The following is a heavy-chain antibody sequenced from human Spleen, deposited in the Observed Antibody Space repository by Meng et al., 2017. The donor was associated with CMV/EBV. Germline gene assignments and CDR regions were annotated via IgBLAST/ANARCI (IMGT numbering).Heavy chain of an antibody. CDR3: ARGTPDY. J-gene: IGHJ4*02. CDR2: ISYDGSNK. D-gene: IGHD2-15*01. V-gene: IGHV3-30-3*01. Sequence: GGSLRLSCAASGFTFSSYAMHWVRQAPGKGLEWVAVISYDGSNKYHADSVKGRFTLSRDNSKNTLYLQMNSLRAEDTAVYYCARGTPDYWGQGTLVTVSS. CDR1: GFTFSSYA.